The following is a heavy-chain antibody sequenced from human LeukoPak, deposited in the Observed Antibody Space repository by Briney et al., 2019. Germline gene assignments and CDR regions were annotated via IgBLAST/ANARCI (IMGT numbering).Heavy chain of an antibody. J-gene: IGHJ4*02. CDR2: ISGSGGST. CDR3: AKYIAGTYGHYFDY. V-gene: IGHV3-23*01. D-gene: IGHD3-10*01. CDR1: GFTFSSYA. Sequence: GGSLRLSCAASGFTFSSYARSWVRQAPGQGLEWLSAISGSGGSTYYADSVKGRFTISRDNSKNTLYLQMNSLRAEDTAVYYCAKYIAGTYGHYFDYWGQRTRVTVSS.